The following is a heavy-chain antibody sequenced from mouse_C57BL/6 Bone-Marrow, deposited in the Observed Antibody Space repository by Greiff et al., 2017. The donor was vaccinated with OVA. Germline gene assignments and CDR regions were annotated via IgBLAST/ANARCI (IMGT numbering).Heavy chain of an antibody. D-gene: IGHD1-1*01. Sequence: EVQVVESGGDLVKPGGSLKLSCAASGFTFSSYGMSWVRQTPDKRLEWVATISSGGSYTYYPDSVKGRFTISRDNAKNTLYLQMSSLKSEDTARYYCARSFITTVVAPDYWGQGTTLTVSS. CDR3: ARSFITTVVAPDY. CDR2: ISSGGSYT. CDR1: GFTFSSYG. V-gene: IGHV5-6*01. J-gene: IGHJ2*01.